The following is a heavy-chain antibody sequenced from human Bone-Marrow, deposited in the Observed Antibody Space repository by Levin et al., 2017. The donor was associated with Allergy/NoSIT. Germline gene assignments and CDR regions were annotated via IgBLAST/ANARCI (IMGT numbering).Heavy chain of an antibody. V-gene: IGHV4-31*03. J-gene: IGHJ4*02. D-gene: IGHD3-10*01. Sequence: SQTLSLTCSVSGGSISSDGYYWSWVRQHPGKGLEWIGYIYYTGTTYYNPSLKSRLTISVDTSKNQFSLKLSSVTAADTAVYYCARFAYGLGSSFDYWGQGTLVTVS. CDR3: ARFAYGLGSSFDY. CDR2: IYYTGTT. CDR1: GGSISSDGYY.